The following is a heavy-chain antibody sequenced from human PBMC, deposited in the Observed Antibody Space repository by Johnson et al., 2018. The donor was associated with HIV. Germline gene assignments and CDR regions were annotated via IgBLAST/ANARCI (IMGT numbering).Heavy chain of an antibody. V-gene: IGHV3-30*02. D-gene: IGHD7-27*01. CDR2: IRYDGSNK. Sequence: QMQLVESGGGVVQPGGSLRLSCVASGFTFSNYGMHWVRQAPGKGLEWVAFIRYDGSNKYYADSVKGQFTISRDNSKNTLYLQMKSLRGEDTAVYYCAKDERQLGGWSHAFDMWGQGTKVTVSS. J-gene: IGHJ3*02. CDR3: AKDERQLGGWSHAFDM. CDR1: GFTFSNYG.